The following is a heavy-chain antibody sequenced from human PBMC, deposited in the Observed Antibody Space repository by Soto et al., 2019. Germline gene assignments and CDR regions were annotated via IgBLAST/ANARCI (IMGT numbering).Heavy chain of an antibody. CDR1: GFSLSATGVG. D-gene: IGHD3-22*01. J-gene: IGHJ4*02. V-gene: IGHV2-5*02. Sequence: QITLKESGPTLVKPTQTLTLTCTFSGFSLSATGVGVGWIRQPPGKALDWLALIYWDDDKSYSPSLESRLTNIKDTSKNHVVLRMTNNDPVDTATYFYAHRSDSSGYYYHWGQGTLVTVSA. CDR3: AHRSDSSGYYYH. CDR2: IYWDDDK.